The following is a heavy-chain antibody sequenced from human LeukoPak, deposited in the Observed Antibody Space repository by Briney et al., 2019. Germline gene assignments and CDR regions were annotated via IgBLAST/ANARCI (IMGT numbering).Heavy chain of an antibody. CDR1: GGTFSSYA. V-gene: IGHV1-69*05. CDR2: IIPTFVTA. J-gene: IGHJ4*02. Sequence: SVKVSCKASGGTFSSYAISWVRQAPRQGLEWMGRIIPTFVTANYAQKFQGSVTITTDESTSTAYMELSSLRSEDTAVYYCARSPTYDFWSGSPDYWGQGTLVTVSS. D-gene: IGHD3-3*01. CDR3: ARSPTYDFWSGSPDY.